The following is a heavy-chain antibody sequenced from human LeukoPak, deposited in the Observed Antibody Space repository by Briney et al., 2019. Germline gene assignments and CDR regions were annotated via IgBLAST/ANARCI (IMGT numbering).Heavy chain of an antibody. CDR2: ISSYNGNT. J-gene: IGHJ3*02. V-gene: IGHV1-18*01. CDR3: ARGLQENLAWLQAFSAFDI. CDR1: GYTFTSYG. D-gene: IGHD5-12*01. Sequence: ASVKVSCKASGYTFTSYGISWVRQAPGQGLEWMGWISSYNGNTNYAQKLQGRVTMTTDTSTSAAYMELRSLRSDDTAVYYCARGLQENLAWLQAFSAFDIWGQGTMVTVSS.